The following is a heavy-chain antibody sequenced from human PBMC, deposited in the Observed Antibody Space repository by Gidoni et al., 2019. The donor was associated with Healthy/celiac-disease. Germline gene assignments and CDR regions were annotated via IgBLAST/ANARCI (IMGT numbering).Heavy chain of an antibody. CDR3: GTAPSDYFDY. D-gene: IGHD5-18*01. V-gene: IGHV3-23*01. CDR1: GFTFSRYA. CDR2: ISGSGGST. Sequence: EVQLLESGGGLVQPGGSLRLSWSASGFTFSRYAMSWVRQAPGKGLEWVSAISGSGGSTYYADSVKGRFTISRDNSKNTLYLQMNSLRAEDTAVYYCGTAPSDYFDYWGQGTLVTVSS. J-gene: IGHJ4*02.